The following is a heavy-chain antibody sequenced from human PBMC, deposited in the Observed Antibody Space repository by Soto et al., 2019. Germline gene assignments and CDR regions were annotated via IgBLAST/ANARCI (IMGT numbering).Heavy chain of an antibody. V-gene: IGHV4-39*01. CDR1: GGSISSSSYY. CDR2: IYYSGST. D-gene: IGHD2-21*02. CDR3: ARRPRTAIPSGSDY. Sequence: PSETLSLTCTVSGGSISSSSYYWGWIRQPPGKGLEWIGSIYYSGSTYYNPSLKSRVTISVDTSKNQFSLKLSSVTAADTAVYYCARRPRTAIPSGSDYWGQGTLVTVSS. J-gene: IGHJ4*02.